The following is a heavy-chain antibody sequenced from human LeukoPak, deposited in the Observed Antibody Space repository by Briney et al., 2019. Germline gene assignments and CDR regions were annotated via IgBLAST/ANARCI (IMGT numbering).Heavy chain of an antibody. CDR3: ARSMVRGENDDY. J-gene: IGHJ4*02. D-gene: IGHD3-10*01. Sequence: ASVKVSYKASGYTFTGYYMHWVRQAPGQGLEWMGWINPNSGGTNYAQKFQGRVTMTRDTSISTAYMELSRLRSDDTAVYYCARSMVRGENDDYWGQGTLVTVSS. CDR1: GYTFTGYY. V-gene: IGHV1-2*02. CDR2: INPNSGGT.